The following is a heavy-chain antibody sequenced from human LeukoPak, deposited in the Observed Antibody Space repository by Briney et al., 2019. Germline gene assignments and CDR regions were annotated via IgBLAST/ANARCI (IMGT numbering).Heavy chain of an antibody. CDR2: IYSGGGT. Sequence: PGGSLRLSCAASGFTVSSACMTWVRQTPGRGLEWVSVIYSGGGTYYADSVKGRFTISRDSSKNTLYLQMNSLKAEDTAVYYCARVGGTDAYDIWGQGTMVTVSS. V-gene: IGHV3-53*01. CDR1: GFTVSSAC. J-gene: IGHJ3*02. D-gene: IGHD1-26*01. CDR3: ARVGGTDAYDI.